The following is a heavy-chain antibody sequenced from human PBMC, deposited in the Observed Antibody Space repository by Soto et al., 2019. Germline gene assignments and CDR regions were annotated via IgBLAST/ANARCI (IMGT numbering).Heavy chain of an antibody. D-gene: IGHD3-3*01. J-gene: IGHJ4*02. CDR3: ARIWIFGVVLDY. Sequence: QVQLQESGQGLVKPSQTLSLTCTVSGGSISSGGYYWSWIRQHPGKGLEWIGYIYYSGSTYYNPSLKSRVTISVDTSKNQFSLKLSSVTAADTAVYYCARIWIFGVVLDYWGQGTLVTVSS. CDR2: IYYSGST. V-gene: IGHV4-31*03. CDR1: GGSISSGGYY.